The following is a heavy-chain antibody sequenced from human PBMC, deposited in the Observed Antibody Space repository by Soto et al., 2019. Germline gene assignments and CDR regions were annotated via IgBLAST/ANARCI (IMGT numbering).Heavy chain of an antibody. J-gene: IGHJ4*02. CDR1: GGSISSSRYY. CDR3: AGRDYGVYYFDY. V-gene: IGHV4-39*01. CDR2: IFYSGGT. D-gene: IGHD4-17*01. Sequence: SETLSLTCTVSGGSISSSRYYWGWIRQPPGKGLEWIGSIFYSGGTSYNPSLKSRVTISVDTSKNQFSLKLSSVTAADTAVYYCAGRDYGVYYFDYWGQGTLVTVSS.